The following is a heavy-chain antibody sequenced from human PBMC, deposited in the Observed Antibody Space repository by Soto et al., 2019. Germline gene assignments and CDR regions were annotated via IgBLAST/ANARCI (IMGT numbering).Heavy chain of an antibody. CDR3: AREGHAFDI. J-gene: IGHJ3*02. CDR1: GFTFSSYA. Sequence: QVQLVESGGGVVQPGRSLRLSCAASGFTFSSYAMHWVRQAPGKGLEWVAVISYDGSNKYYADSVKGRFTISRDNSKNTLYLQMNSLRAEYTAVYYWAREGHAFDIWGQGTMVTVSS. V-gene: IGHV3-30-3*01. CDR2: ISYDGSNK.